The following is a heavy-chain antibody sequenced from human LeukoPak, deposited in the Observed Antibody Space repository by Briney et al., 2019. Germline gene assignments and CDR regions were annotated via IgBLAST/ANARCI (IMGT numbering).Heavy chain of an antibody. V-gene: IGHV4-34*01. CDR1: GGSFSNYY. CDR3: ANDIGLF. J-gene: IGHJ4*02. D-gene: IGHD1-1*01. Sequence: SETLSLTCAVYGGSFSNYYWSWIRQPPGKGLEWIGEINHSGSTSYNPSLKSRVTMSVDTSKNQFSLKLSSVTAADTAVYYCANDIGLFWGQGTLVTVSS. CDR2: INHSGST.